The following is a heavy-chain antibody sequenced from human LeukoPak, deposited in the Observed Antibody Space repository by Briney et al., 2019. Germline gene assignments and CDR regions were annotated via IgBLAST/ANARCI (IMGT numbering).Heavy chain of an antibody. CDR1: GGSISSYY. CDR3: ARVGAAAGKIDY. Sequence: SETLSLTCTVSGGSISSYYWSWIRQPPGKGLEWVGYIYYSGSTNYNPSLRSRVIISVDTSKNQFSLKLSSVTAADTAVYYCARVGAAAGKIDYWGQGTLVTVSS. J-gene: IGHJ4*02. CDR2: IYYSGST. D-gene: IGHD6-13*01. V-gene: IGHV4-59*12.